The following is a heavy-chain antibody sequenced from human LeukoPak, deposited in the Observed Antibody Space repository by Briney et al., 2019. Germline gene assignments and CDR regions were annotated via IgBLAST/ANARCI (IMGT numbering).Heavy chain of an antibody. CDR1: GFTFSSFD. CDR2: IGTASDT. V-gene: IGHV3-13*01. D-gene: IGHD1-1*01. Sequence: GGSLRLSCAASGFTFSSFDMHWVRQPTGQGLEWVSTIGTASDTYYPGSVEGRFTLSRDSAKNSLYLQINSLAAGDTAVYYCARGPPRGKYYYMDVWGKGTTVTVSS. J-gene: IGHJ6*03. CDR3: ARGPPRGKYYYMDV.